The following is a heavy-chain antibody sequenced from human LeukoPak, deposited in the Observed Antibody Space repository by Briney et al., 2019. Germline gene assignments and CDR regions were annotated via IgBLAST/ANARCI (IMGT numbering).Heavy chain of an antibody. CDR3: ARVRRGLMVRGVIYYFDY. CDR2: ITHRGST. V-gene: IGHV4-34*01. J-gene: IGHJ4*02. CDR1: GGSFSGYY. Sequence: SETLSLTCAVYGGSFSGYYWSWIRQPPGKGLEWIGEITHRGSTNYNPSLKSRVTISVDTSKNQFSLKLSSVTAADTAVYYCARVRRGLMVRGVIYYFDYWGQGTLVTVSS. D-gene: IGHD3-10*01.